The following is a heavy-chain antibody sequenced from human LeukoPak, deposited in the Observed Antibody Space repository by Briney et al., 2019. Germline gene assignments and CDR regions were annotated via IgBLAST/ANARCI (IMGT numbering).Heavy chain of an antibody. CDR2: ISYDGSNN. CDR1: GFTFSSYG. CDR3: AKGGYSGYDLVSN. D-gene: IGHD5-12*01. J-gene: IGHJ4*02. V-gene: IGHV3-30*18. Sequence: GRSLRLSCAASGFTFSSYGMHWVRQAPGKGLEWVAVISYDGSNNYYADSVKGRFTISRYNSKNTLYLQMNSLRAEDTAVYYCAKGGYSGYDLVSNWGQGTLVTVSS.